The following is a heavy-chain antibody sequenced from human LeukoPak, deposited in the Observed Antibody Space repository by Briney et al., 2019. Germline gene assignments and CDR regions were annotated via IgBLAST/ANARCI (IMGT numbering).Heavy chain of an antibody. V-gene: IGHV4-38-2*01. D-gene: IGHD2-2*01. CDR1: GYSISSGYY. Sequence: KPSETLSLTCAVSGYSISSGYYWGWIRQPPGKGLEWIGSIYHSGSTYYNPPLKSRVTISVDTSKNQFSLKLSSVTAADAAVYYCARLSSTSGDYWGQGTLVTVSS. CDR3: ARLSSTSGDY. CDR2: IYHSGST. J-gene: IGHJ4*02.